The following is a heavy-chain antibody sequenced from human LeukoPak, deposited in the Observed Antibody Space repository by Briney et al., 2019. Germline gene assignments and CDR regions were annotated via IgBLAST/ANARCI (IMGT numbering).Heavy chain of an antibody. CDR1: GFTFSSYG. J-gene: IGHJ4*02. CDR3: AGDSSGWSTLDY. V-gene: IGHV3-30*03. Sequence: GGSLRLSCAASGFTFSSYGMHWVRQAPGKGLEWVAVISYDGSNKYYADSVKGRFTISRDNAKNSLYLQMNSLRAEDTAVYYCAGDSSGWSTLDYWGQGTLVTVSS. D-gene: IGHD6-19*01. CDR2: ISYDGSNK.